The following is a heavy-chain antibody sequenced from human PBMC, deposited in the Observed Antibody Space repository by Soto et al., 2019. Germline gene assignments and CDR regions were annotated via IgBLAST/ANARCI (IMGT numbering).Heavy chain of an antibody. D-gene: IGHD1-26*01. CDR1: GGSIRSYY. J-gene: IGHJ1*01. CDR2: IFHGGST. Sequence: KTSETLSLTCTVSGGSIRSYYWSWIRQPPGKGLEWIGYIFHGGSTNYNPSLKSRVTISVDTSKNQLSLTLSSVTAADTAVYYCARYGSYSRAYFQHWGQGTLVTVSS. V-gene: IGHV4-59*01. CDR3: ARYGSYSRAYFQH.